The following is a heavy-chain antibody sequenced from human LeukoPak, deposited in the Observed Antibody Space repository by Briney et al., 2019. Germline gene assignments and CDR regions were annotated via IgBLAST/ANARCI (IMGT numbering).Heavy chain of an antibody. V-gene: IGHV1-69*13. Sequence: ASVKVSCKASGGTFSSSAISWVRQAPGQGLEWMGGIIPIFGTANYAQKFQGRVTITADESTSTAYMELSSLRSEDTAVYYCARDVYCSSTTCSYYFDYWGQGTLVTVSS. J-gene: IGHJ4*02. D-gene: IGHD2-2*01. CDR3: ARDVYCSSTTCSYYFDY. CDR2: IIPIFGTA. CDR1: GGTFSSSA.